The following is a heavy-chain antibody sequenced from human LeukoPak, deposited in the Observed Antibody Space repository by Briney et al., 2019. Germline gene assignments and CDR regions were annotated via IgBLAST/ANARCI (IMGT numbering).Heavy chain of an antibody. V-gene: IGHV4-61*02. CDR3: ASSSGWRTAEDY. CDR2: IYTSGST. CDR1: GASISSDSYY. Sequence: SETLSLTCTVSGASISSDSYYWSWIRQPAGKGLEWIGRIYTSGSTNYSPSLKSRVTISVDTSKNQFSLKLSSVTAADTAVYYCASSSGWRTAEDYWGQGTLVTVSS. J-gene: IGHJ4*02. D-gene: IGHD6-19*01.